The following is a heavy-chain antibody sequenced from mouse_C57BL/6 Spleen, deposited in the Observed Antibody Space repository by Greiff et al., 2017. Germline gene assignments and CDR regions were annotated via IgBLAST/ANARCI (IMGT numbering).Heavy chain of an antibody. CDR3: ASKAPYYGSSYYAMDY. CDR2: ISSGSSTI. Sequence: EVKVVESGGGLVKPGGSLKLSCAASGFTFSDYGMHWVRQAPEKGLEWVAYISSGSSTIYYADTVKGRFTISRDNAKNTLFLQMTSLRSEDTAMYYCASKAPYYGSSYYAMDYWGQGTSVTVSS. CDR1: GFTFSDYG. D-gene: IGHD1-1*01. V-gene: IGHV5-17*01. J-gene: IGHJ4*01.